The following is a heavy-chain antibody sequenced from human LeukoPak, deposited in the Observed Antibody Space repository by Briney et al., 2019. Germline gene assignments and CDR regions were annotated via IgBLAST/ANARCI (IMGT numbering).Heavy chain of an antibody. CDR3: ARENQQLVPHYYGMDV. CDR1: GFTFSSYG. V-gene: IGHV3-33*01. Sequence: GGSLRLSCAASGFTFSSYGMHWVRQAPGKGLEWVAVIWYDGSNKYYADSVKGRFTISRDNSKNTLYLQMNSLRAEDTAVYYCARENQQLVPHYYGMDVWGQGTTVTVSS. D-gene: IGHD6-13*01. CDR2: IWYDGSNK. J-gene: IGHJ6*02.